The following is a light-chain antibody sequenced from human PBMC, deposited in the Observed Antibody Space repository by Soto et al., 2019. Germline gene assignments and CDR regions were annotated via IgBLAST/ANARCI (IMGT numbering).Light chain of an antibody. Sequence: PGERATLSCRASQSMSNSYLAWYQQKPGQSPRLLIYGASRRATGIPDRVSGSGSGTDFTLPISRLEPEVFDVYYCHYFGSTSRTVGPGTKVEMK. V-gene: IGKV3-20*01. J-gene: IGKJ3*01. CDR3: HYFGSTSRT. CDR1: QSMSNSY. CDR2: GAS.